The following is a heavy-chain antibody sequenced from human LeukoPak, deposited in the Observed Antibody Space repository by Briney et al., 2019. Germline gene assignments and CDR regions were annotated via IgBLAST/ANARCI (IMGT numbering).Heavy chain of an antibody. CDR2: MNPNSGNT. Sequence: GASVKVSCKASGYTFTSYDMSWVRQATGQGLEWMGWMNPNSGNTGYAQKFQGRVTMTRNTSISTAYMELSSLRSEDTAVYYCARGNPPLTWVYWGQGNLVTVSS. J-gene: IGHJ4*02. CDR3: ARGNPPLTWVY. D-gene: IGHD7-27*01. CDR1: GYTFTSYD. V-gene: IGHV1-8*01.